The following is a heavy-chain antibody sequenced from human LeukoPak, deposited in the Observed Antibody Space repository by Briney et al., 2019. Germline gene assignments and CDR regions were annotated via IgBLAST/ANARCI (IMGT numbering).Heavy chain of an antibody. J-gene: IGHJ6*02. CDR3: ARAVSGYSYALDV. CDR1: GGSISNFY. CDR2: VHCSGST. D-gene: IGHD3-16*02. Sequence: RASETLSLTCTVSGGSISNFYWSWIRQPPGQGLEWIGLVHCSGSTSYNPSLKSRVTISVDTSKNQFSLKLSSVTAADTAVYYCARAVSGYSYALDVWGRGTTVTVSS. V-gene: IGHV4-4*09.